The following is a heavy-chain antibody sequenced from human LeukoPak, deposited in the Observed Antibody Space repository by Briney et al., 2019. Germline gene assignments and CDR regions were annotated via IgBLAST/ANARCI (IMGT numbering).Heavy chain of an antibody. CDR2: INHSGST. CDR3: ARIDRIAAAGIDY. J-gene: IGHJ4*02. D-gene: IGHD6-13*01. CDR1: GGSISSSSYY. V-gene: IGHV4-39*07. Sequence: SETLSLTCTVSGGSISSSSYYWGWIRQPPGKGLEWIGEINHSGSTNYNPSLKSRVTISVDTSKNQFSLKLSSVTAADTAVYYCARIDRIAAAGIDYWGQGTLVTVSS.